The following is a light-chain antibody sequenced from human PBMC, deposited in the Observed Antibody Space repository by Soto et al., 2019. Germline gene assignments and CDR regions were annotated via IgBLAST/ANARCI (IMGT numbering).Light chain of an antibody. CDR3: QQSYSTPIT. J-gene: IGKJ5*01. V-gene: IGKV1-39*01. Sequence: IQMTQSPYSPSASVGYRVAITCAASQRIISYLSWYQQKPGTAPKLLIYAASSLQSGVPSRFSGSGSGTDFTLTISSLQPEDFATYHCQQSYSTPITFGQGTRLEIK. CDR1: QRIISY. CDR2: AAS.